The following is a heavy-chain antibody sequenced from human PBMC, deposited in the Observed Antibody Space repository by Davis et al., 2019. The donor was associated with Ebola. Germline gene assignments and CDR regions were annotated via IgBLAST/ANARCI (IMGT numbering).Heavy chain of an antibody. V-gene: IGHV3-23*01. CDR2: ISAGGST. D-gene: IGHD4-17*01. J-gene: IGHJ2*01. CDR1: GFSFSSYA. Sequence: GESLKISCAASGFSFSSYAMSWVRQAPGKGLEWVSAISAGGSTYYAESLKGRFTISRDNSKNVLYLEMNSLRVEDTAVYYCARHIDGDFWYFDLWGRGTLVTVSS. CDR3: ARHIDGDFWYFDL.